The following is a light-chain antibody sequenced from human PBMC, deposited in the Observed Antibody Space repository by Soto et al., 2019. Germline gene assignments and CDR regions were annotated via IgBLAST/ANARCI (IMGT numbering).Light chain of an antibody. CDR1: QVINTS. J-gene: IGKJ1*01. CDR3: QQTDTFPRT. Sequence: DIQLTQSPSFLSPSIGESVTITCRASQVINTSLAWYQVKPGKSPKLLIYPASTLEIGVPARFSGGGSGTDFAPTIISLQRADVVTDYCQQTDTFPRTFGQGTKVDIK. CDR2: PAS. V-gene: IGKV1-9*01.